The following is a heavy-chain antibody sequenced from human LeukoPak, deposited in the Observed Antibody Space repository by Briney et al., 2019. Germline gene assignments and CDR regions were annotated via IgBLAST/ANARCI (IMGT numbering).Heavy chain of an antibody. V-gene: IGHV4-39*01. CDR2: IYYSGST. D-gene: IGHD6-19*01. CDR3: ARLPYSSGWYVY. CDR1: GGSISSSSYY. Sequence: SETLSLTCTVSGGSISSSSYYWGWIRQPPGKGLEWIGSIYYSGSTYYNPSLKSRVTISVDTSKNQFSLRLSSVTAADTAVYYCARLPYSSGWYVYWGQGTLVTVSS. J-gene: IGHJ4*02.